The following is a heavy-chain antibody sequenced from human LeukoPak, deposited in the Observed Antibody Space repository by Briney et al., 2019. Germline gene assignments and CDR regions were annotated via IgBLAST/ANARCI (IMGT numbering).Heavy chain of an antibody. Sequence: SETLSLTCAVSGGSISSGGYSWSWIRQPPGKGLEWIGYIYHSGSTYYNPSLKSRVTISVGRSKNQFSLKLSSVTAADTAVYYCARVVAAAGTVGLLDYWGQGTLVTVSS. J-gene: IGHJ4*02. CDR2: IYHSGST. D-gene: IGHD6-13*01. V-gene: IGHV4-30-2*01. CDR3: ARVVAAAGTVGLLDY. CDR1: GGSISSGGYS.